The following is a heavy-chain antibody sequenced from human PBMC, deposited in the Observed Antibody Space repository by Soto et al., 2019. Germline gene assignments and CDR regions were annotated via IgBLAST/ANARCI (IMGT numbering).Heavy chain of an antibody. CDR1: GFTFSSYA. Sequence: VGSLRLSCAASGFTFSSYAMHWVRQAPVKGLEWVAVISYDGSNKYYADSVKGRFTISRDNSKNTLYLQMNSLRAEDTAVYYCARAAVAGTSARAPFDYWGQGTLVTVSS. CDR3: ARAAVAGTSARAPFDY. D-gene: IGHD6-19*01. CDR2: ISYDGSNK. V-gene: IGHV3-30-3*01. J-gene: IGHJ4*02.